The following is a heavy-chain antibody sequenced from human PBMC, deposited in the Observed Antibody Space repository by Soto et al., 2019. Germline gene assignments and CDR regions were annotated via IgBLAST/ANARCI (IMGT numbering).Heavy chain of an antibody. CDR3: ARGAVVSPFDY. J-gene: IGHJ4*02. D-gene: IGHD2-21*01. V-gene: IGHV4-30-2*01. CDR1: GGYISSGGYS. CDR2: IYHSGST. Sequence: QLQLQESGSGLVKPSQTLSLTCAVSGGYISSGGYSWNWIRQPPGKGLEWIGYIYHSGSTYYNPSLKRRVTISVDRSKNQFSLKMSSVTAADTAVYYCARGAVVSPFDYWGQGTLVTVSS.